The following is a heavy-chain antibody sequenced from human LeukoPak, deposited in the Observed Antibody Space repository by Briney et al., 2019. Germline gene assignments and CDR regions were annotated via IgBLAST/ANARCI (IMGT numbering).Heavy chain of an antibody. Sequence: GGSLRLSCAASGFTFSSYGMHWVRQAPGKGLEWVAVISYDGSNKYYADSVKGRFTISRDNSKNTLYLQMNSLRAEDTAVYYCAKGLWFGELSHYFDYWGQGTLVTVSS. CDR1: GFTFSSYG. CDR2: ISYDGSNK. V-gene: IGHV3-30*18. CDR3: AKGLWFGELSHYFDY. J-gene: IGHJ4*02. D-gene: IGHD3-10*01.